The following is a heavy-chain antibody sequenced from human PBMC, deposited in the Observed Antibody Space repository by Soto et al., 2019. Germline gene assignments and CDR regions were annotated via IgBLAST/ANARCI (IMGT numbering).Heavy chain of an antibody. Sequence: EVQLVESGGGLVQPGGSLRLSCAASGFTFSSYDMHWVRQATGKGLEWVSAIGTAGDTYYPGSVKGRFTISRENAKNSLYRQMNSLRAGDTAVYYCARAVAGTGRFDYWGQGTLVTVSS. J-gene: IGHJ4*02. D-gene: IGHD6-19*01. CDR1: GFTFSSYD. CDR2: IGTAGDT. V-gene: IGHV3-13*01. CDR3: ARAVAGTGRFDY.